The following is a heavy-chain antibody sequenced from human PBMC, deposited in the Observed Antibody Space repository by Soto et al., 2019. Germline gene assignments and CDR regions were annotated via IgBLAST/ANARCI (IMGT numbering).Heavy chain of an antibody. J-gene: IGHJ6*02. V-gene: IGHV4-4*07. Sequence: SETLSLTCTVSGGSISTYYWSWIRQPAGKGLEWIGRIYTSGGTNYSPSLKSRVTMSRDTSKKQFFLNLSSVTAAGTDVYYCARGTVNGVDYGLEVWGQGTTVTVSS. D-gene: IGHD2-8*01. CDR3: ARGTVNGVDYGLEV. CDR1: GGSISTYY. CDR2: IYTSGGT.